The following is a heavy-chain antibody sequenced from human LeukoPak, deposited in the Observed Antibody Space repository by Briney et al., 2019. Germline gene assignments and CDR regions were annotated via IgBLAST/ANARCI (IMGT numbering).Heavy chain of an antibody. V-gene: IGHV3-23*01. Sequence: PGGSLRLSCAASGFIFSSYAMTWVRQAPGKGLEWVSTISGSGGSTYYADSVKGRFTISRDNSRSTLYLQMNSLGAEDTAVYSCAKYCSGGNCYSGLYWGQGTLVTVSS. CDR2: ISGSGGST. CDR1: GFIFSSYA. J-gene: IGHJ4*02. CDR3: AKYCSGGNCYSGLY. D-gene: IGHD2-15*01.